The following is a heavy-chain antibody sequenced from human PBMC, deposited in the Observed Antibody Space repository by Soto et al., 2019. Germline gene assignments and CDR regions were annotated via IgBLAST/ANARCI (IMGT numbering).Heavy chain of an antibody. D-gene: IGHD3-10*01. CDR3: AKVHGSGSYNNFHDY. CDR1: GIPFSTYA. J-gene: IGHJ4*02. CDR2: ISGSGGST. V-gene: IGHV3-23*01. Sequence: RRLSCAASGIPFSTYAMSWVRQAPGKGLEWVSLISGSGGSTYYADTVKGRFTISRDNSRDTLYLQMSSLRAEDTAVYYCAKVHGSGSYNNFHDYWGKGTLVTVSS.